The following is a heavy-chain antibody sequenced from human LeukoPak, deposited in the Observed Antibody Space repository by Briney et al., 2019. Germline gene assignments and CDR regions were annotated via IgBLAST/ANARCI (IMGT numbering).Heavy chain of an antibody. V-gene: IGHV4-39*07. CDR1: GGSISSSSCY. Sequence: PSETLSLTCTVSGGSISSSSCYWGWIRQPPGKGLEWIGSIYYSGSTYYNPSLKSRVTISVDTSKNQFSLKLNSVTAADTAVYYCARGFCTGSGCYSDYWGQGTLVTVSS. J-gene: IGHJ4*02. CDR3: ARGFCTGSGCYSDY. CDR2: IYYSGST. D-gene: IGHD2-8*02.